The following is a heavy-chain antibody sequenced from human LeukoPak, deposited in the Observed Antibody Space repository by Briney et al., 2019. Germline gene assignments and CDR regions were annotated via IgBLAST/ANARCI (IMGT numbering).Heavy chain of an antibody. CDR3: AKPGLQYCGGDCYVDY. D-gene: IGHD2-21*02. CDR2: TSYDGSNK. Sequence: GGSLRLSCAASGFTFSSYDMHWVRQAPGKGLEWVAGTSYDGSNKYYGDSVKGRFAISRDDSKNTLYLQMNSLRAEDTAVYYCAKPGLQYCGGDCYVDYWGQGTLVTVSS. J-gene: IGHJ4*02. CDR1: GFTFSSYD. V-gene: IGHV3-30*18.